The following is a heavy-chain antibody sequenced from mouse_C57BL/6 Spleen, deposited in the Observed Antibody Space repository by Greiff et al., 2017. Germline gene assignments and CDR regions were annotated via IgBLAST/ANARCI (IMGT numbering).Heavy chain of an antibody. CDR1: GYTFTDYN. J-gene: IGHJ2*01. Sequence: EVKLMESGPELVKPGASVKMSCKASGYTFTDYNMHWVKQSHGKSLEWIGYINPNNGGTSYNQKFKGKATLTVNKSSSTAYMELRSLTSEDSAVYYCASIYYYGSSYYFDCWGQGTTLTVSS. D-gene: IGHD1-1*01. CDR3: ASIYYYGSSYYFDC. V-gene: IGHV1-22*01. CDR2: INPNNGGT.